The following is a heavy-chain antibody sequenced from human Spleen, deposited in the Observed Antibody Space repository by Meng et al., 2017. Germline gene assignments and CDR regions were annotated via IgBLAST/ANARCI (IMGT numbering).Heavy chain of an antibody. J-gene: IGHJ6*02. CDR2: ISGSGGST. V-gene: IGHV3-23*01. Sequence: GESLKISCAASGFTFSNYGMTWVRQAPGKGLEWVSAISGSGGSTYYADSVKGRFTISRDNSKNTLYLQMNSLRAEDTAVYYCAKERSSYSDYYYGMDVWGQGTTVTVSS. CDR1: GFTFSNYG. D-gene: IGHD1-26*01. CDR3: AKERSSYSDYYYGMDV.